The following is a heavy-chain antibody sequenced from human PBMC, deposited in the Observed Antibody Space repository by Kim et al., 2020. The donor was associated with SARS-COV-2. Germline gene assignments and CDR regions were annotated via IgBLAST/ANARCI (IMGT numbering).Heavy chain of an antibody. J-gene: IGHJ4*02. CDR2: IYWDDDK. Sequence: SGPTLVNPTQTLTLTCTFSGFSLSTSGVGVGWIRQPPGKALEWLALIYWDDDKRYSPSLKSRLTITKDTSKSQVVLTMTNMDPVDTATYYCAHRRLGIAAPGIDYWGQGTLVTVSS. V-gene: IGHV2-5*02. CDR3: AHRRLGIAAPGIDY. D-gene: IGHD6-13*01. CDR1: GFSLSTSGVG.